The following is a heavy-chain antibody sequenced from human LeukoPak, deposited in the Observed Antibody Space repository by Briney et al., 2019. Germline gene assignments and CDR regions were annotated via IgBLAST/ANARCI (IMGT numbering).Heavy chain of an antibody. D-gene: IGHD2-15*01. V-gene: IGHV3-53*01. Sequence: PGVSLRLSCAASGFTVSSNYMSWVRQAPGKGLQWVSVIYNDGTTYYADSVKGRFTISRDNSKNMLYLQMNSLRAEDTAVYYCAREICGGSCNPPSYMDVWGNGTTVTVS. CDR1: GFTVSSNY. CDR2: IYNDGTT. CDR3: AREICGGSCNPPSYMDV. J-gene: IGHJ6*03.